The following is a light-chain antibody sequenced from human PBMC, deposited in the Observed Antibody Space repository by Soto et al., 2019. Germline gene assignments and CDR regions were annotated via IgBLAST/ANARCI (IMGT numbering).Light chain of an antibody. V-gene: IGKV3-15*01. Sequence: IVMTQSPATLSVSPWERVTLSCRVSQSVDSNFAWYQQRPGQAPRLLIYGASTRATDVPARFSGSGSGTDFTLTISRLEPEDFAVYYCQQYGSSPQWTFGQGTKVDIK. CDR1: QSVDSN. J-gene: IGKJ1*01. CDR3: QQYGSSPQWT. CDR2: GAS.